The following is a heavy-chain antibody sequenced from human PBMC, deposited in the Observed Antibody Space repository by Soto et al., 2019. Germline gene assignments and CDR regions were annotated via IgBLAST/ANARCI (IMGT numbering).Heavy chain of an antibody. V-gene: IGHV3-72*01. J-gene: IGHJ4*02. CDR3: ARVSLVGPSGGRYFDY. CDR1: GFTFSAHY. CDR2: IKNKANSYTT. Sequence: EVQLGESGGGLVQPGRSLRLSCAASGFTFSAHYMDWVRQAPGKGLEWVGRIKNKANSYTTEYAASVEGRFTISREDSQNSLYLQMNSLKTEDTAVYYCARVSLVGPSGGRYFDYWGQGSQVAVSS. D-gene: IGHD1-26*01.